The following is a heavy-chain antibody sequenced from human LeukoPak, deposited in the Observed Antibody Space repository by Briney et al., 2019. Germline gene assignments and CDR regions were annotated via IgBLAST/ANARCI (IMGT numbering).Heavy chain of an antibody. CDR1: GYTFTSYG. V-gene: IGHV1-18*01. Sequence: ASVNVSCKASGYTFTSYGISWVRQAPGQGLEWMGWISAYNGNTNYAQKLQGGVTMTTDTSTSTAYMELRSLRSDDTAVYYCARARGEYSSSLDYYYYGMDVWGQGTTVTVSS. CDR3: ARARGEYSSSLDYYYYGMDV. J-gene: IGHJ6*02. CDR2: ISAYNGNT. D-gene: IGHD6-13*01.